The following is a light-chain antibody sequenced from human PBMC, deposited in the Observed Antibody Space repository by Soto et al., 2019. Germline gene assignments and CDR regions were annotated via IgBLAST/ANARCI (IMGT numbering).Light chain of an antibody. V-gene: IGLV2-18*02. CDR1: SSDVAIYNR. CDR3: SSYTSSSTYV. CDR2: EVS. J-gene: IGLJ1*01. Sequence: QSALTQPPSVSGSPGQSVTISCTGTSSDVAIYNRVSWYQQPPGTAPKLMIYEVSNRLSGVPDCFSGSKSGNTASLTISGLQAEDEADYYCSSYTSSSTYVFGTGTKLTVL.